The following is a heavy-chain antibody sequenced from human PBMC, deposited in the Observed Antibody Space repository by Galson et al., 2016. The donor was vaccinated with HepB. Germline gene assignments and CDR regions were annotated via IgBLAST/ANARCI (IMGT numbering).Heavy chain of an antibody. Sequence: SETLSLTCTVSGGSISSTSYYWGWIRQPPGKGLEWIGNMFYSGTTYYTYYNPSLKSRVTISVDTSKNQFSLRLSSVTAADTAVYYCATLPNYGTEYYYYVMDVWGQGTTVTVSS. D-gene: IGHD3-16*01. CDR2: MFYSGTTYYT. CDR1: GGSISSTSYY. V-gene: IGHV4-39*01. CDR3: ATLPNYGTEYYYYVMDV. J-gene: IGHJ6*02.